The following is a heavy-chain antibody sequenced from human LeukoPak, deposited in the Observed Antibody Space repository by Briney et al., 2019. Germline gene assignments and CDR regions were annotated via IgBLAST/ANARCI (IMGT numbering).Heavy chain of an antibody. CDR1: GFTFSSYW. Sequence: GGSLRLSCAASGFTFSSYWMHWVRQAPGKGLVWVSRINSDGSSTSDADSVKGRFIISRDNAKNTLYLQMNSLRAEDTAVYYCARAPGGYSYGSPNYFDYWGQGTLVTVSS. V-gene: IGHV3-74*01. CDR3: ARAPGGYSYGSPNYFDY. CDR2: INSDGSST. D-gene: IGHD5-18*01. J-gene: IGHJ4*02.